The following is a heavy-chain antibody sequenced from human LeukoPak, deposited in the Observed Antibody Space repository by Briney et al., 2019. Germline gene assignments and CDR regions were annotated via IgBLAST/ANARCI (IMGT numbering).Heavy chain of an antibody. J-gene: IGHJ4*02. CDR3: AREAARCGGDCNDY. Sequence: GGSLRLSCAASGFTFSNYEMNWVRQAPGKGLEWVSYITGSGNSINYADSVRGRFTISRDNAGNSLYLQMNSLRAEDTAVYYCAREAARCGGDCNDYWGQGTLVTVSS. D-gene: IGHD2-21*02. CDR1: GFTFSNYE. V-gene: IGHV3-48*03. CDR2: ITGSGNSI.